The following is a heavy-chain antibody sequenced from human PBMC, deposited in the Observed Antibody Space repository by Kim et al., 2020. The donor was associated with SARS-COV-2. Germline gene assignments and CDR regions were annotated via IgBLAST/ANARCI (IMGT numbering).Heavy chain of an antibody. J-gene: IGHJ6*02. V-gene: IGHV1-58*02. CDR2: IVVGSGNT. CDR1: GFTFTSSA. CDR3: AAGGLAAHFDYYYYYGMDV. D-gene: IGHD6-6*01. Sequence: SVKVSCKASGFTFTSSAMQWVRQARGQRLEWIGWIVVGSGNTNYAQKFQERVTITRDMSASTAYMELSSLRSEDTAVYYCAAGGLAAHFDYYYYYGMDVWGQGTTVTVSS.